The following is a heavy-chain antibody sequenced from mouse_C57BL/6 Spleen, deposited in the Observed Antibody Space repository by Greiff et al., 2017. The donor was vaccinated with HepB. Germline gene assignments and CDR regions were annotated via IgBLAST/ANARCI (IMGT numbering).Heavy chain of an antibody. J-gene: IGHJ2*01. D-gene: IGHD2-4*01. CDR1: GFTFSSYG. V-gene: IGHV5-6*01. CDR2: ISSGGSYT. Sequence: VQLKESGGDLVKPGGSLKLSCAASGFTFSSYGMSWVRQTPDKRLEWVATISSGGSYTYYPDSVKGRFTISRDNAKNTLYLQMSSLKSEDTAMYYCARLIYYDYDRNYFDYWGQGTTLTVSS. CDR3: ARLIYYDYDRNYFDY.